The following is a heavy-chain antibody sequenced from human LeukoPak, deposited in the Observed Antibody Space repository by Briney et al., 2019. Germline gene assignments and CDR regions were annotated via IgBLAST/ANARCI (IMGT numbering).Heavy chain of an antibody. V-gene: IGHV1-2*02. CDR1: GYTFTGYY. CDR3: ARARDSAWEEYLRH. Sequence: ASLKVSCKASGYTFTGYYFHWVRQAPGQGFEWVGYIDPSTGATNYAQKFQGRVTLTRDTSITTAYMELIRLTSDDAALYFCARARDSAWEEYLRHWGQGTLVTVSS. J-gene: IGHJ1*01. D-gene: IGHD6-19*01. CDR2: IDPSTGAT.